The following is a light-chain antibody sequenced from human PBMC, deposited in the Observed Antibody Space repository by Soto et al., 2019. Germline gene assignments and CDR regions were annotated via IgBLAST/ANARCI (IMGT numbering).Light chain of an antibody. Sequence: QSVLTQPASVSGSPGQSVTISCTGTSSDVGGYNYVSWYQQHPGKAPKLMIYDVSNRPSGVPDRFSGSKSGNTASLTIAGLQAEDEADYYCCSYAGSYTLYVFGTGTKVT. CDR1: SSDVGGYNY. V-gene: IGLV2-11*01. J-gene: IGLJ1*01. CDR2: DVS. CDR3: CSYAGSYTLYV.